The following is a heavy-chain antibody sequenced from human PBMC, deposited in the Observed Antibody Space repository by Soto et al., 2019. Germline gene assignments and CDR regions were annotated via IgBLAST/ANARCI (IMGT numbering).Heavy chain of an antibody. Sequence: QVQLVQSGAEVKKPGASVKVSCKASGYTFISYAMHWVRQAPGQRLEWMGWINAGNGNTKYSQKFQGRVTITRDTSASTAYMELSSLRSEDTAVYYCARSGYCSGGSCYPSYWGQGTLVTVSS. D-gene: IGHD2-15*01. J-gene: IGHJ4*02. CDR1: GYTFISYA. V-gene: IGHV1-3*01. CDR3: ARSGYCSGGSCYPSY. CDR2: INAGNGNT.